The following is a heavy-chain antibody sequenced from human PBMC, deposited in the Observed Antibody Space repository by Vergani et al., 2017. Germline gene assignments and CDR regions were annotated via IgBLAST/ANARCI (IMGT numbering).Heavy chain of an antibody. Sequence: EVHLLESGGGLIQPGGSLRISCAASGFTFDNYAMTWVRQAPGKGLQWVSGISVSGRSIYYADSVKGRFTISRDNSKNTLSLQMNSLRAADTAVYYCAKQGGYDFWSGQYYFDFWGQGTLVTVSS. CDR2: ISVSGRSI. V-gene: IGHV3-23*01. D-gene: IGHD3-3*01. CDR1: GFTFDNYA. J-gene: IGHJ4*02. CDR3: AKQGGYDFWSGQYYFDF.